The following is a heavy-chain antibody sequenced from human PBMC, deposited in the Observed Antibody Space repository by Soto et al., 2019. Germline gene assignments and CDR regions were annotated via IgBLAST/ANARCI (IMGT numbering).Heavy chain of an antibody. V-gene: IGHV1-18*01. CDR1: GYTFTSYG. D-gene: IGHD6-19*01. CDR2: ISAYNGNT. Sequence: ASVKVSCKASGYTFTSYGISWVRQAPGQGLEWMGWISAYNGNTNYAQKLQGRVTMTTDTSTSTAYMELRSLRSDDTAVYYCARLPRGSGWSAAFDIWGQGTMVTVSS. J-gene: IGHJ3*02. CDR3: ARLPRGSGWSAAFDI.